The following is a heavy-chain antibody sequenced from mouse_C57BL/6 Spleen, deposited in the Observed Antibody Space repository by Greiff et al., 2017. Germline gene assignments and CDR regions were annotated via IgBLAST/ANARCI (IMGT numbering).Heavy chain of an antibody. J-gene: IGHJ1*03. CDR2: IDPETCGT. CDR3: TRRVPGTYFDV. D-gene: IGHD4-1*01. CDR1: GYTFTDYE. Sequence: QVQLQQSGAELVRPGASVTLSCKASGYTFTDYEMHWVKQTPVHGLEWIGAIDPETCGTAYNQKFKGKAILTADKSSSTAYMELRSLTSEDSAVYYCTRRVPGTYFDVWGTGTTVTVSS. V-gene: IGHV1-15*01.